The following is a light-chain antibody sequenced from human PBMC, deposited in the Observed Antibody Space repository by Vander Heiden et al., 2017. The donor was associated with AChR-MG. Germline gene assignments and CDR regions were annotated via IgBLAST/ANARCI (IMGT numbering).Light chain of an antibody. J-gene: IGKJ4*01. CDR3: QQYYSSPFT. CDR1: QNILYSSNNKNH. Sequence: DIVMTQSPDSLAVSLGARATSTCKSSQNILYSSNNKNHLAWYQQKPGQPPKLLIYWASSREYGVPDRFSGRGSGTDFTLTISSLQAEDVAVYYCQQYYSSPFTFGGGTKVEIK. CDR2: WAS. V-gene: IGKV4-1*01.